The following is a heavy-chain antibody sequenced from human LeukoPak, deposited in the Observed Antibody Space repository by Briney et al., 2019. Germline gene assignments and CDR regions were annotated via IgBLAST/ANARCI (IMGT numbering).Heavy chain of an antibody. Sequence: GRSLRLSCAASGFTFSSYAMHWVRQAPGKGLEWVAEIIQDGGATYYVDSVKGRFTISRDNDKRSTYLQMNSLRAEDTAVYYCYSSGSTGGAFDIWGQGTMVTVSS. CDR3: YSSGSTGGAFDI. J-gene: IGHJ3*02. CDR2: IIQDGGAT. D-gene: IGHD1-26*01. CDR1: GFTFSSYA. V-gene: IGHV3-7*03.